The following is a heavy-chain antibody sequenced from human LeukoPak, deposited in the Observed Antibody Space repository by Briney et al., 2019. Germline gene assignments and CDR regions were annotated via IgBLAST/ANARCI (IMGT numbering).Heavy chain of an antibody. V-gene: IGHV3-11*01. D-gene: IGHD2-21*01. Sequence: GGSLRLSCAASGFTFSDYYMSWIRQAPGKGLEWVSYISSSGSTIYYADSVKGRFTISRDNSKNTLYLQMNSLRAEDTAVYYCAKDIYNYYYYMDVWGKGTTVTISS. CDR2: ISSSGSTI. CDR1: GFTFSDYY. CDR3: AKDIYNYYYYMDV. J-gene: IGHJ6*03.